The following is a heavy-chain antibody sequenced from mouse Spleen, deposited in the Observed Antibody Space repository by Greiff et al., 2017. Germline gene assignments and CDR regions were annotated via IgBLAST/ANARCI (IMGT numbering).Heavy chain of an antibody. V-gene: IGHV5-17*01. CDR3: ARRYYDGSSYAMDY. CDR1: GFTFSDYG. Sequence: EVKLMESGGGLVKPGGSLKLSCAASGFTFSDYGMHWVRQAPEKGLEWVAYISSGSSTIYYADAVKGRFTISRDNAKNTLFLQMTSLRSEDTAMYYCARRYYDGSSYAMDYWGQGTSVTVSS. D-gene: IGHD1-1*01. CDR2: ISSGSSTI. J-gene: IGHJ4*01.